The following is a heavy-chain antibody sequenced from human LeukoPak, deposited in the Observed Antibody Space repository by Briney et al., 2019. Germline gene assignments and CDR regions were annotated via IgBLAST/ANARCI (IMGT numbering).Heavy chain of an antibody. CDR3: AKGSGVHY. CDR1: GFTFRTYS. J-gene: IGHJ4*02. Sequence: GGSLRLSCAASGFTFRTYSMTWVRQAPGKGLEWIAPDSRSNSHIYYVDSVRGRFTIPRDNANKPWYVLMNSLRHQHTAVYYCAKGSGVHYWGQGTLVIVSS. V-gene: IGHV3-21*01. CDR2: DSRSNSHI. D-gene: IGHD3-10*01.